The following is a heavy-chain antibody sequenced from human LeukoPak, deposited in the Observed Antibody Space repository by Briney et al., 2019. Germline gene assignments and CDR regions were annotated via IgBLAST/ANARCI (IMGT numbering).Heavy chain of an antibody. CDR3: ARGPYGSGSYYNREDY. J-gene: IGHJ4*02. CDR1: GDSISGYS. Sequence: PSETLSLTCTVSGDSISGYSWSWIRQSPGKGLEWIGYIYYSGSTNYNPSLKSRVTMSVDTSKNHLSLKLSSVTTADTAVYYCARGPYGSGSYYNREDYWGQGTLVTVSS. D-gene: IGHD3-10*01. CDR2: IYYSGST. V-gene: IGHV4-59*01.